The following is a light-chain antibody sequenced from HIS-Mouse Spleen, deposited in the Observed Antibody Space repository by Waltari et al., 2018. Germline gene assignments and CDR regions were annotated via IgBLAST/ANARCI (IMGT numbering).Light chain of an antibody. J-gene: IGLJ3*02. V-gene: IGLV3-25*03. Sequence: SYELTQPPSVSVSPGQTARITCSGDALPKQYAYWYQQKPGQAPVLVRYKDSDRPSGIPERFSGSRSGTTVTLTISGVQAEDEADYYCQSADSSGTGWVFGGGTKLTVL. CDR2: KDS. CDR1: ALPKQY. CDR3: QSADSSGTGWV.